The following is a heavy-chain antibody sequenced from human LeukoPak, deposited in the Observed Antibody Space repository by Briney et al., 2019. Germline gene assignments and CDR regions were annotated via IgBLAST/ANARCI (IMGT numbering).Heavy chain of an antibody. CDR3: ASGYRVGGRVFDY. CDR2: IYYSGST. J-gene: IGHJ4*02. Sequence: SETLSLTCTVSGGSISSSSYYWGWIRQPPGKGLEWIGSIYYSGSTYYNPSLKSRVTISVDTSKNQFSLKLSSVTAADTAVYYCASGYRVGGRVFDYWGQGTLVTVSS. D-gene: IGHD5-12*01. CDR1: GGSISSSSYY. V-gene: IGHV4-39*07.